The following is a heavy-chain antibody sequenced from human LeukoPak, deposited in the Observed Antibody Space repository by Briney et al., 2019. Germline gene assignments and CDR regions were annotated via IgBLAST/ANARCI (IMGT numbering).Heavy chain of an antibody. CDR3: ATPLGSGSYDAFDI. V-gene: IGHV4-34*01. Sequence: PSETLSLTCAVYGGSFSGYYWSWIRQPPGKGLEWIGEINHSGSTSYNPSLRSRVTISVDKSKNQFSLKLTSVTAADTAVYFCATPLGSGSYDAFDIWGQGTMVTVSS. D-gene: IGHD1-26*01. CDR2: INHSGST. J-gene: IGHJ3*02. CDR1: GGSFSGYY.